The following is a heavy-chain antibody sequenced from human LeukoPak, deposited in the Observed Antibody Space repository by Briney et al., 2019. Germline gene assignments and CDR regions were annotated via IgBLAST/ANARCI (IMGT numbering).Heavy chain of an antibody. J-gene: IGHJ4*02. V-gene: IGHV4-39*07. CDR2: IYYSGST. Sequence: SETLSLTCTVSGGSISSSSYYWGWIRQPPGKGLEWIGSIYYSGSTYYNPSLKSRVTISVATSKNQFSLKLSSVTAADTAVYYCARAHLGYCSSTSCYPGTIPFDCWGQGTLVTVSS. CDR3: ARAHLGYCSSTSCYPGTIPFDC. D-gene: IGHD2-2*01. CDR1: GGSISSSSYY.